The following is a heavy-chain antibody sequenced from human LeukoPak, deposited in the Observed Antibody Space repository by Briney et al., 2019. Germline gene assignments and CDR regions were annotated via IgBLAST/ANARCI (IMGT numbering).Heavy chain of an antibody. J-gene: IGHJ4*02. D-gene: IGHD6-13*01. CDR2: IRYDGSNK. CDR3: AKDNIGSSWSVTTFDY. V-gene: IGHV3-30*02. CDR1: GFIFNDYY. Sequence: SGGSLRLSCAASGFIFNDYYMDWVRQAPGKGLEWVAFIRYDGSNKYYADSVKGRFTISRDNSKNTLYLQMNSLRAEDTAVYYCAKDNIGSSWSVTTFDYWGQGTLVTVSS.